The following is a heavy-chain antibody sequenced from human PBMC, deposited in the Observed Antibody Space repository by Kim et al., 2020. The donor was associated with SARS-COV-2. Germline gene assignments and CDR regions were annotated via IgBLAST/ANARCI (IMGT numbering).Heavy chain of an antibody. D-gene: IGHD2-21*02. CDR3: ATPRGGVTDF. Sequence: TSFAEHVQGQFTISKDNTKNTLYLQMNSLSAEDTAIYYCATPRGGVTDFWGQGTLVTVSS. CDR2: T. V-gene: IGHV3-23*01. J-gene: IGHJ4*02.